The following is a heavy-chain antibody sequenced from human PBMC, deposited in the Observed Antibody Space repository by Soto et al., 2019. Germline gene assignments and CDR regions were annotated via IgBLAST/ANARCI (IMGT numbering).Heavy chain of an antibody. D-gene: IGHD3-3*01. CDR1: WLNFDDFA. CDR2: ITWNSRVL. V-gene: IGHV3-9*01. CDR3: AKGRYDFWSPYYFDS. J-gene: IGHJ4*02. Sequence: GGSLRLSCVCTWLNFDDFAMHWVRQAPGKGLEWVSGITWNSRVLAYADSVKGRFTISRDNARNSLYLQMDSLRDEDTALYYCAKGRYDFWSPYYFDSWGQGTLVTVSS.